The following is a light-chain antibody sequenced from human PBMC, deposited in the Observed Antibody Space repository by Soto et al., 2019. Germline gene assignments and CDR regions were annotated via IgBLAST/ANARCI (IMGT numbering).Light chain of an antibody. J-gene: IGKJ2*01. V-gene: IGKV1-9*01. CDR3: QQLNSYPPA. CDR1: QGISSY. CDR2: AAS. Sequence: IQLTQSPSSLSASVGDRVTITCRASQGISSYLAWYQQKPGKAPNLLIYAASTLQSGVPSRFSGSGSGTDFTLTISSLQPEDFATYYGQQLNSYPPAFGQGTKLEIK.